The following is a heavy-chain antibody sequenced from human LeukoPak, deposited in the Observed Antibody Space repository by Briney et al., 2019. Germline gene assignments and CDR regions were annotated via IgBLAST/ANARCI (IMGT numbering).Heavy chain of an antibody. J-gene: IGHJ4*02. D-gene: IGHD6-13*01. Sequence: SETLSLTCTVSGGSISSYYWSWIRQPAGKGLEWIGRIYTSGSTNYNPSLKSRVTMSVETSKHQFSLKLSSVTAADTAVYYCARDRGYSSSWYYFDYWGQGTLVTVSS. V-gene: IGHV4-4*07. CDR2: IYTSGST. CDR3: ARDRGYSSSWYYFDY. CDR1: GGSISSYY.